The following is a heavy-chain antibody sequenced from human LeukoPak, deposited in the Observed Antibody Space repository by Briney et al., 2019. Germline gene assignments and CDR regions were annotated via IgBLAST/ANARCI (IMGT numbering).Heavy chain of an antibody. Sequence: GGSLRLSCAASGFTFSDYYMSWIRQAPGKGLEWVSYISSSGNTIEYADSVKGRFTISRDNAKNSLSLQMNSLRAEDTAVYYCARDGGYGDYCFDYWGQGTLVTVSS. D-gene: IGHD4-17*01. V-gene: IGHV3-11*04. CDR2: ISSSGNTI. CDR1: GFTFSDYY. CDR3: ARDGGYGDYCFDY. J-gene: IGHJ4*02.